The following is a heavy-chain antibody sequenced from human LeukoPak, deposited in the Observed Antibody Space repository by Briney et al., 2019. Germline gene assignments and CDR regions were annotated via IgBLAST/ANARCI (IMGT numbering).Heavy chain of an antibody. CDR3: ASLPRA. V-gene: IGHV4-59*01. Sequence: SETLSLTCAVSGGSISSYYWSWIRQPPGKGLEWIGYIYYSGSTNYNPSLKSRVTISVDTSKNQFSLKLSSVTAADTAVYYCASLPRAWGQGTLVTVSS. CDR2: IYYSGST. J-gene: IGHJ5*02. CDR1: GGSISSYY.